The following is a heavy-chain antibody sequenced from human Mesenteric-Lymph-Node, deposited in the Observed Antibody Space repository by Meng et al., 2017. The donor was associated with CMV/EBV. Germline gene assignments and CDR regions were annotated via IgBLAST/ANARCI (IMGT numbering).Heavy chain of an antibody. D-gene: IGHD1-14*01. Sequence: GESLKISCAASGFTFNSYGMHWVRQAPGKGLEWVSYISSSGSTIYYADSVKGRFTISRDNAKNSLYLQMNSLRAEDTAVYYCASTRGGMAPYYFDYWGQGTLVTVSS. CDR1: GFTFNSYG. CDR3: ASTRGGMAPYYFDY. CDR2: ISSSGSTI. J-gene: IGHJ4*02. V-gene: IGHV3-48*04.